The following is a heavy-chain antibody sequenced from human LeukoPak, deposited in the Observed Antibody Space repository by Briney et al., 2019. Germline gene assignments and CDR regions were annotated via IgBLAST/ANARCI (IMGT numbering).Heavy chain of an antibody. CDR3: AKDRGITIFGVVPSGY. V-gene: IGHV3-23*01. CDR2: ISGSGGST. Sequence: PGGSLRLSCAASGFTFSSYAMSWVRQAPGKGLEWVSAISGSGGSTYYADPVKGRFTISRDNSKNTLYLQMNSLRAEDTAVYYCAKDRGITIFGVVPSGYWGQGTLVTVSS. D-gene: IGHD3-3*01. J-gene: IGHJ4*02. CDR1: GFTFSSYA.